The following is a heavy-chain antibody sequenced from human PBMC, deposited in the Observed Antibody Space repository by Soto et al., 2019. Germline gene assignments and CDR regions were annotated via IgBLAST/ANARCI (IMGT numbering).Heavy chain of an antibody. CDR2: ISWNSGSI. CDR3: AKDSTGDPDGDFDY. V-gene: IGHV3-9*01. J-gene: IGHJ4*02. Sequence: EVQLVESGGGLVQPGRSLRLSCAASGFTFADYAMHWVRQAPGKGLEWVSGISWNSGSIGYADSVKGRFTISRDNAKNSLYLQMNSLRAEDTALYYCAKDSTGDPDGDFDYWGQGTLVTVSS. D-gene: IGHD2-21*02. CDR1: GFTFADYA.